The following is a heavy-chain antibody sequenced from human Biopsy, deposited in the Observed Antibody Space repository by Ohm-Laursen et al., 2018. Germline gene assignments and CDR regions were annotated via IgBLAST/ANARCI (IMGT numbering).Heavy chain of an antibody. CDR3: VRGVDYYDPYHYYALDV. J-gene: IGHJ6*02. CDR2: INHSGRT. Sequence: TLSLTCIVYGESFNGYYWSWIRQTPGKGLEWIGEINHSGRTNYNPSLKSRATISVDTSKNQFSLKVRSVTAADTAVYYCVRGVDYYDPYHYYALDVWGQGTTVTVSS. CDR1: GESFNGYY. V-gene: IGHV4-34*01. D-gene: IGHD3-22*01.